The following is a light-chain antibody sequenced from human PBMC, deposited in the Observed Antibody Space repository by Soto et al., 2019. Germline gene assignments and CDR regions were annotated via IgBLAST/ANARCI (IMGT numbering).Light chain of an antibody. Sequence: QYVLTQPASVSGSPGQSITISCTGTSSDIHDYKFVSWYQQHPGKAPKLIIYEVTRRPSGVSDRFSGSKSGNMASLTISGLQAEDEADYYCTSYARSGYVFGTGTKLTVL. CDR1: SSDIHDYKF. V-gene: IGLV2-14*01. J-gene: IGLJ1*01. CDR3: TSYARSGYV. CDR2: EVT.